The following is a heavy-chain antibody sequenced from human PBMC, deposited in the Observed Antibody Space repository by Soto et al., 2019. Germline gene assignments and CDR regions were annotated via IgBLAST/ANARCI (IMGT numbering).Heavy chain of an antibody. CDR1: GGSISSSDYY. D-gene: IGHD3-9*01. CDR2: IYYGGGT. V-gene: IGHV4-30-4*01. J-gene: IGHJ6*02. Sequence: QVQLQESGPGLVKPSQTLSLTCTVSGGSISSSDYYWTWVRQPPGKGLEWIGYIYYGGGTYYNPSPKGRIPSSIDKSKNQFSLKLSSVPAADPALYYCARDVNVYYDILTVYYKYYHYGMDVWAQGTTVTVSS. CDR3: ARDVNVYYDILTVYYKYYHYGMDV.